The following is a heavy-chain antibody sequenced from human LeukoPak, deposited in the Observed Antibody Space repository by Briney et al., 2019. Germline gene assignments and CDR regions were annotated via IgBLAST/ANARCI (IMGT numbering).Heavy chain of an antibody. V-gene: IGHV3-23*01. CDR1: GFTFSSYA. CDR3: AKEATMVRGAKRDYFDY. CDR2: ISGSGGST. Sequence: PGGSLRLSCAASGFTFSSYAMSWVRQAPGKGLEWVSAISGSGGSTYYADSVKGRFTISRDNSENTLYLQMNSLRAEDTAVYYCAKEATMVRGAKRDYFDYWGQGTLVTVSS. J-gene: IGHJ4*02. D-gene: IGHD3-10*01.